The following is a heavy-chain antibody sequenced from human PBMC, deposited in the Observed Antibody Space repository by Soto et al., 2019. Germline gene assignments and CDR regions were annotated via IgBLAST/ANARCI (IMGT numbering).Heavy chain of an antibody. V-gene: IGHV4-31*03. CDR3: AGAGLYERCRYGMDV. Sequence: SETLSLTCTVSGGPISSGGYYWSWIRQHPGKGLEWIGYIYYSGSTYYNPSLKSRVTISVDTSKNQFSLKLSSVTAADTAVYYCAGAGLYERCRYGMDVWGQGTTVTVSS. D-gene: IGHD3-3*01. CDR1: GGPISSGGYY. CDR2: IYYSGST. J-gene: IGHJ6*02.